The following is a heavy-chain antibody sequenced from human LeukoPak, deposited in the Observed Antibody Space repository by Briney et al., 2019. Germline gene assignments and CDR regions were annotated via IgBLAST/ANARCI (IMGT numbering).Heavy chain of an antibody. J-gene: IGHJ4*02. CDR3: TRDLHDFWSGSLDYFDY. D-gene: IGHD3-3*01. V-gene: IGHV3-49*03. CDR1: GFTFGDYA. CDR2: IRSKAYGGTT. Sequence: GGSLRLSCTASGFTFGDYAMSWFRQAPGKGLEWVGFIRSKAYGGTTEYAASVKGRFTISRDDSKSIAYLQMNSLKTKDTAVYYCTRDLHDFWSGSLDYFDYWGQGTLVTVSS.